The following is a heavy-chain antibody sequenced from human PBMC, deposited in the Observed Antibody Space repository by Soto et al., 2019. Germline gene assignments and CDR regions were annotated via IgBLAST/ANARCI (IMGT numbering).Heavy chain of an antibody. CDR1: GFTFSSYA. J-gene: IGHJ4*02. CDR3: AREISYCTNGVCYTDLDY. V-gene: IGHV3-23*01. CDR2: ISGSGGST. D-gene: IGHD2-8*01. Sequence: GGSLRLSCAASGFTFSSYAMSWVRQAPGKGLEWVSAISGSGGSTYYADSVKGRFTISRDNSKNTLYVQMNSLRAEDTAVYYCAREISYCTNGVCYTDLDYWGQGTLVTVSS.